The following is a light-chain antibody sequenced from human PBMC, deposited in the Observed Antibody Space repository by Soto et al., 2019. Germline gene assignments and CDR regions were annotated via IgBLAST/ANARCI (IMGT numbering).Light chain of an antibody. V-gene: IGKV1-5*03. CDR3: QQYNSFWT. CDR1: PSISSW. Sequence: DIQMTQYPSTLSASVGDRVTITCRASPSISSWLAWYQQKPGKAPKLLIYKASSLESGVPSRFSGSGSGTEFTLTISSLQPDDFATYYCQQYNSFWTFGQGTKVEIK. J-gene: IGKJ1*01. CDR2: KAS.